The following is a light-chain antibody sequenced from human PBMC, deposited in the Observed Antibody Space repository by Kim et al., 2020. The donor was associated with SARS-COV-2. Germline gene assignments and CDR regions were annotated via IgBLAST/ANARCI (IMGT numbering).Light chain of an antibody. CDR1: SSDMGGYNY. V-gene: IGLV2-14*03. CDR2: DVS. J-gene: IGLJ3*02. CDR3: SSYTRSSSFG. Sequence: GLSITISCTGPSSDMGGYNYVSWYQHHPGKAPKLMIYDVSKRPSGVSNRFSGSKSGNTASLTISGLQAEDEAYYYCSSYTRSSSFGFGGGTQLTVL.